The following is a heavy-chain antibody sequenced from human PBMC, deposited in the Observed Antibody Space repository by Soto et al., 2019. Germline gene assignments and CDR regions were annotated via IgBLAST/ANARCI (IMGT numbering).Heavy chain of an antibody. J-gene: IGHJ4*02. V-gene: IGHV3-30-3*01. CDR1: GFTFSSYA. D-gene: IGHD3-10*01. CDR2: ISYDGSNK. CDR3: ASPADLYYGSGSHYYFDY. Sequence: GGSLRLSCAASGFTFSSYAMHWVRQAPGKGLEWVAVISYDGSNKYYADSVKGRFTISRDNSKNTLYLQMNSLRAEDTAVYYCASPADLYYGSGSHYYFDYWGQGTLVTVSS.